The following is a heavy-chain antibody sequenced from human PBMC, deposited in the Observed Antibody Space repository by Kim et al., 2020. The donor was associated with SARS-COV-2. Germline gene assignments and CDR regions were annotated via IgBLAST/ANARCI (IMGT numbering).Heavy chain of an antibody. Sequence: GGSLRLSCAASGFSFNNYGMHWGRQAPGKGLEWVAFISYDGSKKQYLDSLQGRFTVSRDYSKNTLYLQMNSLTAEDTAVYYCAKQGYIFVLNIYYGLDLGGQRTGDTLP. CDR3: AKQGYIFVLNIYYGLDL. CDR1: GFSFNNYG. CDR2: ISYDGSKK. D-gene: IGHD5-12*01. V-gene: IGHV3-30*18. J-gene: IGHJ6*02.